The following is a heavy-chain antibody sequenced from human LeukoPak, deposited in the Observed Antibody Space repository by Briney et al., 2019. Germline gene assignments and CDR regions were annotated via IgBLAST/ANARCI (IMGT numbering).Heavy chain of an antibody. V-gene: IGHV3-7*05. D-gene: IGHD1-26*01. J-gene: IGHJ4*02. CDR1: GFTFSNYW. CDR2: IQQDGSET. Sequence: GGSLRLSCAASGFTFSNYWMIWLRQAPGKGLEWVANIQQDGSETYYVDSVRGRFSISRDDAKNSLYLQMNSLRAEDKAVYYCANALGAHYFDYWGQGTLVTVSS. CDR3: ANALGAHYFDY.